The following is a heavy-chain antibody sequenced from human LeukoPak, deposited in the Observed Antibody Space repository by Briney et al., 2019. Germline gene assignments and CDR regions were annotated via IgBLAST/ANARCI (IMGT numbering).Heavy chain of an antibody. V-gene: IGHV4-59*06. J-gene: IGHJ4*02. CDR1: GGSISSYY. CDR3: ARGVIYYDSSGFDY. Sequence: SSETLSLTCTVSGGSISSYYWSWIRQHPGKGLEWIGYIYYSGSTYYNPSLKSRVTISVDTSKNQFSLKLSSVTAADTAVYYCARGVIYYDSSGFDYWGQGTLVTVSS. D-gene: IGHD3-22*01. CDR2: IYYSGST.